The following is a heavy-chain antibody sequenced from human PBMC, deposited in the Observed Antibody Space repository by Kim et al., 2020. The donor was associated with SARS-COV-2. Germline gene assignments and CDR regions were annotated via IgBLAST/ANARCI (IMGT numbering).Heavy chain of an antibody. CDR1: GLTFTNAW. Sequence: GGSLRLSCAASGLTFTNAWMGWVRQAPGKGLEWVGRIKRKIDGGTTDYAASMKGRFTISRDDSKETLYLQMNSLKTEDTALYYCTTGGRTVGTTPFDHWGQGTLVTVSS. J-gene: IGHJ4*02. CDR3: TTGGRTVGTTPFDH. V-gene: IGHV3-15*01. D-gene: IGHD1-26*01. CDR2: IKRKIDGGTT.